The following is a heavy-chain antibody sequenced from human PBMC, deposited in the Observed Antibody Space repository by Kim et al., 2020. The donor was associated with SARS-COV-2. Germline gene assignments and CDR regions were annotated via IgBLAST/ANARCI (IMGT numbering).Heavy chain of an antibody. CDR1: GFTFSSYG. CDR3: AKDLFISWRDYYYYYGMEV. D-gene: IGHD3-16*02. J-gene: IGHJ6*02. V-gene: IGHV3-30*18. Sequence: GGSLRLSCAASGFTFSSYGMHWVRQAPGKGLEWVAVISYDGSNKYYADSVKGRFTISRDNSKNTLYLQMNSLRAEDTAVYYCAKDLFISWRDYYYYYGMEVWGQGTTVTVSS. CDR2: ISYDGSNK.